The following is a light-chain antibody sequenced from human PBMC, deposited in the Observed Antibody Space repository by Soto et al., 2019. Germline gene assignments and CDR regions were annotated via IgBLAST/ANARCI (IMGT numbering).Light chain of an antibody. CDR2: DAA. J-gene: IGKJ2*01. CDR3: HTYNSYSLHT. Sequence: DIQMTQSPSTLSASVGDRITITCRASQSVSRRLAWYQQKPGKAPKLLIYDAASLESGVPSRFCGRGSSTEFTLTISSMQPDDCATYYCHTYNSYSLHTFGQGTKLEIK. V-gene: IGKV1-5*01. CDR1: QSVSRR.